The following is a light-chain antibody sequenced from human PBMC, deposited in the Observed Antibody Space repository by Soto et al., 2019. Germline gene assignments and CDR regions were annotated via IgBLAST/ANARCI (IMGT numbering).Light chain of an antibody. CDR2: DAS. Sequence: EIVLTQSPATLSLSPGERATLSCRASQSISNYLTWYQQKPGQTPRLLLSDASNRASGVPARFSGSGSVTDFNLTISSREPEDFAVYYCQQRADWPRTFGQGTKVEIK. V-gene: IGKV3-11*01. J-gene: IGKJ1*01. CDR1: QSISNY. CDR3: QQRADWPRT.